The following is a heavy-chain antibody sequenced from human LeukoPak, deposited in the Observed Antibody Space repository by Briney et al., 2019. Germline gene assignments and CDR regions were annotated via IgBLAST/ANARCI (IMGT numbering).Heavy chain of an antibody. J-gene: IGHJ4*02. V-gene: IGHV4-39*01. CDR3: ARRLGRPLRIDY. CDR2: IYYSGGT. D-gene: IGHD6-19*01. CDR1: GGSISSSSYY. Sequence: PSETLSLTCTVSGGSISSSSYYWGWIRQPPGKGLEWIGSIYYSGGTYYNPSLKSRVTISVDTSKNQFSLKLSSVTAADTAVYYCARRLGRPLRIDYWGQGTLATVSS.